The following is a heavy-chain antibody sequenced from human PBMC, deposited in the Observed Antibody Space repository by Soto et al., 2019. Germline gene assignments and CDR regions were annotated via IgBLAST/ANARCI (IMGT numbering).Heavy chain of an antibody. V-gene: IGHV5-10-1*01. D-gene: IGHD3-10*01. J-gene: IGHJ6*02. CDR3: ARHAGLGELYSSYYGMDX. CDR2: IDPSDSYT. CDR1: GYSFTSYW. Sequence: GEALKISWKGSGYSFTSYWISWVRQMPGKGLELMGRIDPSDSYTNSGPSFHGHVTISAYKSISTAYLQWSSLKASDTAMYYCARHAGLGELYSSYYGMDXWGQGPRVTAS.